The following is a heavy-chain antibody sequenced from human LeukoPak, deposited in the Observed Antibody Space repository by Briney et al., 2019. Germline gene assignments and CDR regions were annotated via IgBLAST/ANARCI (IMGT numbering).Heavy chain of an antibody. CDR3: ARGLRGYSSAPYNWFDP. Sequence: PSETLSLTCTVSGGSISSYYWSWIRQPAGKGLEWIGRIYTSGSTNYNPSLKSRVTMSVDTSKNQFSPKLSSVTAADTAVYYCARGLRGYSSAPYNWFDPWGQGTLVTVSS. V-gene: IGHV4-4*07. D-gene: IGHD6-25*01. J-gene: IGHJ5*02. CDR1: GGSISSYY. CDR2: IYTSGST.